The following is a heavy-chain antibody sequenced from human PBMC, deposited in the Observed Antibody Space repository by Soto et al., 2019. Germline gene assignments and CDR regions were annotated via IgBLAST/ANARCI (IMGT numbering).Heavy chain of an antibody. V-gene: IGHV3-72*01. Sequence: EVQLVESGGGLVQPGGSLRLSCAASGLIFSDYHMDWVRQAPGKGLEWVGRIRRKANSYTTEYAASVKGRFTISRDYSKSSMYLQMNSLKSEDTAGYYCARLGGWSGGSSGMDVWGQGTTVTVSS. CDR3: ARLGGWSGGSSGMDV. CDR1: GLIFSDYH. CDR2: IRRKANSYTT. D-gene: IGHD6-19*01. J-gene: IGHJ6*02.